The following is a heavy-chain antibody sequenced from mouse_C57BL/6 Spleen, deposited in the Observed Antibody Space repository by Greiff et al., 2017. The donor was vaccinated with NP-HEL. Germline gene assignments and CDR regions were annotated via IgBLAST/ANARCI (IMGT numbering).Heavy chain of an antibody. CDR1: GFNIKDYY. CDR2: IDPEDGET. J-gene: IGHJ1*03. D-gene: IGHD2-12*01. CDR3: SRRGYYSNSYFDV. V-gene: IGHV14-2*01. Sequence: VQLQQSGAELVKPGASVTLSCTASGFNIKDYYMHWVKQRPEQGLEWIGRIDPEDGETKYAPKFQGKATITADTSSNTAYLQLISLTSDDTAVYYCSRRGYYSNSYFDVWGTGTTVTVSS.